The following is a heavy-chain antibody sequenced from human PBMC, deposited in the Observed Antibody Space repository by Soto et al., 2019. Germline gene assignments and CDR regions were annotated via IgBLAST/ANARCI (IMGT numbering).Heavy chain of an antibody. V-gene: IGHV4-31*03. CDR1: GDSIGGVGY. CDR2: ISSSGST. D-gene: IGHD2-21*02. J-gene: IGHJ5*02. Sequence: SETLSLTCTVSGDSIGGVGYWSWIRQFPGRGLEWIGCISSSGSTYYNPALNNRISLSLDTSQNQFSLKLLSVTAADTAIYYCARSGVTGIVIPWFHPWGQGTLVTVSS. CDR3: ARSGVTGIVIPWFHP.